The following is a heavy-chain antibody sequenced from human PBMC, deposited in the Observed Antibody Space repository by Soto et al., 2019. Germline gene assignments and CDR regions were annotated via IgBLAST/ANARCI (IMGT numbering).Heavy chain of an antibody. J-gene: IGHJ6*04. CDR2: INHSGST. CDR3: ASTQWGGYGSRMVV. V-gene: IGHV4-34*01. Sequence: QVQLQQWGAGLLKPSETLSLPCAVYGGSFSGYYWSWIRQPPGKGLEWIGEINHSGSTNYNPALKRRVTTSVHPSKNQSSLKLSSVTAADAAVYDCASTQWGGYGSRMVVWGKGTTVTVSS. CDR1: GGSFSGYY. D-gene: IGHD3-16*02.